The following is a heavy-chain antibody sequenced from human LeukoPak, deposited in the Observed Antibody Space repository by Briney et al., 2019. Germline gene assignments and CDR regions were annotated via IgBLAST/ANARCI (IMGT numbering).Heavy chain of an antibody. D-gene: IGHD2-15*01. CDR1: GGSISSSSYY. Sequence: SETLSLTCTVSGGSISSSSYYWGWIRQPPGKGLEWIGSIYYSGSTYYNPSLKSRVTISVDTSKNQFSLKLSSVTAADTAVYYCASYCSGGSCSVYWGQGTLVTVSS. CDR3: ASYCSGGSCSVY. CDR2: IYYSGST. V-gene: IGHV4-39*07. J-gene: IGHJ4*02.